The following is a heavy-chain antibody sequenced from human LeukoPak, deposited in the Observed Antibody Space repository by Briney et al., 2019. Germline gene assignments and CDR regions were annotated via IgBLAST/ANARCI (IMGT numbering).Heavy chain of an antibody. Sequence: SETLSLTCTVSGGSISSYYWSWIRQPPGKGLEWIGYIYYIGSTNYNPSLKSRVTISVDTSKNQFSLKLSSVTAADTAVYYCARHQRVLRFLEWLPREENYYGMDVWGQGTTVTVSS. CDR1: GGSISSYY. D-gene: IGHD3-3*01. V-gene: IGHV4-59*08. CDR3: ARHQRVLRFLEWLPREENYYGMDV. CDR2: IYYIGST. J-gene: IGHJ6*02.